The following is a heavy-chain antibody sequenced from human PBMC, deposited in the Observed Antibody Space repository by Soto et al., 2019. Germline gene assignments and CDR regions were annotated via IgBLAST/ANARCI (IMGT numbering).Heavy chain of an antibody. Sequence: QVQLVQSGAEVKKPGSSVKVSCKDSGGTFSTYSMFWVRQGPGQGLEWMGRIIPMFGIRNYAQRFQNRVTITADKPTATAHTELRSLRSEDTALYYCTIGSWSGEVFDIWGQGKMVTVSS. CDR1: GGTFSTYS. CDR3: TIGSWSGEVFDI. V-gene: IGHV1-69*02. D-gene: IGHD2-21*01. CDR2: IIPMFGIR. J-gene: IGHJ3*02.